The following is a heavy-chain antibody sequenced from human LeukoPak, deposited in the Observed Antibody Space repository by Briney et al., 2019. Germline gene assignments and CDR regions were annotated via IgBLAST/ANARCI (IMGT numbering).Heavy chain of an antibody. Sequence: GGSLRLSCAASGLTFSWNGMHWVRQAPGKGLEWLAFIQYDGSSKYYADSVKGRFTISRDNSKNSLYLQMNSLRAEDTALYYCAKDLGGSSFMGAFDIWGQGTMVTVSS. J-gene: IGHJ3*02. CDR2: IQYDGSSK. CDR3: AKDLGGSSFMGAFDI. V-gene: IGHV3-30*02. D-gene: IGHD1-26*01. CDR1: GLTFSWNG.